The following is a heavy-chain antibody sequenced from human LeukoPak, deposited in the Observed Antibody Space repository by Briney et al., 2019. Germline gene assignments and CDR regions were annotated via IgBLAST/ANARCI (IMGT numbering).Heavy chain of an antibody. J-gene: IGHJ4*02. CDR2: INHSGST. V-gene: IGHV4-34*01. D-gene: IGHD5-18*01. Sequence: PSETLSLTCAVYGGSFSDYYWSWIPQPPGTGLKWIGEINHSGSTNYNPSLKSRVTISVDTSKNQFSLKLTSVTAADTAVYYCARATDTSMFTSFDYWGQGTLVTVSS. CDR1: GGSFSDYY. CDR3: ARATDTSMFTSFDY.